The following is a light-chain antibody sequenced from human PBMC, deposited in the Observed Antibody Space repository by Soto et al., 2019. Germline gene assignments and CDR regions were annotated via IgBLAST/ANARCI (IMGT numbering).Light chain of an antibody. CDR2: ATS. CDR3: QQSYSTPPT. CDR1: QTINSH. Sequence: DIQLTQSPSSLSASVGDRVTISSRASQTINSHLNWYQQKPGKAPKLLIYATSTLQTGVPARFSGSGSGTDFTLTISSLLPEDFATYSCQQSYSTPPTFGQGTKVEIK. J-gene: IGKJ1*01. V-gene: IGKV1-39*01.